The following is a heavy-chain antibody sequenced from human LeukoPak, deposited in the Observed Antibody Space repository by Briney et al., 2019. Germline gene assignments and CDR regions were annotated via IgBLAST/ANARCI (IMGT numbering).Heavy chain of an antibody. CDR3: ARVACSGGSCTGDY. CDR2: ISSSSSTI. CDR1: GFTFGSYS. J-gene: IGHJ4*02. D-gene: IGHD2-15*01. V-gene: IGHV3-48*04. Sequence: GGSLRLSCAASGFTFGSYSMNWVRQAPGKGLEWVSYISSSSSTIYYADSVKGRFTISRDNAKNSLYLQMNSLRAEDTAVYYCARVACSGGSCTGDYWGQGTLVTVSS.